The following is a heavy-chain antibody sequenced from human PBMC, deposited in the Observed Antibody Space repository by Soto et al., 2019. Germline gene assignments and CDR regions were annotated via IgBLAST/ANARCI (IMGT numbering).Heavy chain of an antibody. D-gene: IGHD3-10*01. CDR1: CGSIHAYY. CDR2: IYHSGRI. CDR3: AKDVDYYYDSTSSRWFDP. V-gene: IGHV4-59*01. Sequence: PSETLSLTCTVSCGSIHAYYWTWIRQPPGEGLEWIGYIYHSGRINYNPSLKSRVSMSVDTSKNQFSLKLASVTAADTAVYYCAKDVDYYYDSTSSRWFDPWGPGTLVTVSS. J-gene: IGHJ5*02.